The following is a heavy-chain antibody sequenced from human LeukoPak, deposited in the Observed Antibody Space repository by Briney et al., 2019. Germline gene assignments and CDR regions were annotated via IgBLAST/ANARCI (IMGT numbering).Heavy chain of an antibody. CDR1: GGTFSSYA. CDR3: ARGDTAMVTSALYYYMDV. CDR2: IIPIFGTA. J-gene: IGHJ6*03. Sequence: SVKVSCKASGGTFSSYAISWVRQAPGQGLEWMGVIIPIFGTANYAQKFQGRVTITTDESTSTAYMELSSLRSEDTAVYYCARGDTAMVTSALYYYMDVWGKGTTVTVSS. D-gene: IGHD5-18*01. V-gene: IGHV1-69*05.